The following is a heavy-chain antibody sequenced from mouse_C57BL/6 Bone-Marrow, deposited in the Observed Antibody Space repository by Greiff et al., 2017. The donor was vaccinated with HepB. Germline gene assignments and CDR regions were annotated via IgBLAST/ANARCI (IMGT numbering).Heavy chain of an antibody. CDR1: GYTFTSYG. D-gene: IGHD6-1*01. V-gene: IGHV1-81*01. Sequence: VQLQESGAELARPGASVKLSCKASGYTFTSYGISWVKQRTGQGLEWIGEIYPRSGNTYYNEKFKGKATLTADKSSSTAYMELRSLTSEDSAVYFCARDNYCAMDYWGQGTSVTVSS. CDR2: IYPRSGNT. CDR3: ARDNYCAMDY. J-gene: IGHJ4*01.